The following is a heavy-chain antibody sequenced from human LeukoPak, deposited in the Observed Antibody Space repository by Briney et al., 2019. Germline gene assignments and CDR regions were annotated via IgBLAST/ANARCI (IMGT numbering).Heavy chain of an antibody. CDR1: GGTFSSYA. CDR2: MNPNSGNT. D-gene: IGHD3-22*01. Sequence: ASVKVSCKASGGTFSSYAISWVRQAPGQGLEWMGWMNPNSGNTGYAQKFQGRVTMTRNTSISTAYMELSSLRSEDTAVYYCARGTGGIVVVTDAFDIWGQGTMVTVSS. J-gene: IGHJ3*02. CDR3: ARGTGGIVVVTDAFDI. V-gene: IGHV1-8*02.